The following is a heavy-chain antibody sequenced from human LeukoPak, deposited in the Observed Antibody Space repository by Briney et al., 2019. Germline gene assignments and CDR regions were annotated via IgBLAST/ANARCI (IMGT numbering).Heavy chain of an antibody. D-gene: IGHD2-15*01. CDR1: GYSFTSYW. J-gene: IGHJ1*01. Sequence: GESLKISCKGSGYSFTSYWIGWVRQMPGKGLEWMGIIYPGDSDTRYSPSFQGQVTISADKSISTAYLQWSSLKASDTAMYYCATTLGYCSGGSCYSGAPGAEYFQHWGQGTLVTVSS. V-gene: IGHV5-51*01. CDR2: IYPGDSDT. CDR3: ATTLGYCSGGSCYSGAPGAEYFQH.